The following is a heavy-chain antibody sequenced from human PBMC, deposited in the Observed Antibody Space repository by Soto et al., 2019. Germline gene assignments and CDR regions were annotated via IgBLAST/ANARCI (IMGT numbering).Heavy chain of an antibody. CDR1: GGSISSYY. D-gene: IGHD6-13*01. V-gene: IGHV4-59*01. J-gene: IGHJ6*02. CDR3: ARDSFLAAAGRLGYGGYYYYGMDV. CDR2: IYYSGST. Sequence: PSETLSLTCTVSGGSISSYYGSWIRQPPGKGLEWIGYIYYSGSTNYNPSLKSRVTISVDTSKNQFPLKLSSVTAADTAVYYCARDSFLAAAGRLGYGGYYYYGMDVWGQGTTVTVSS.